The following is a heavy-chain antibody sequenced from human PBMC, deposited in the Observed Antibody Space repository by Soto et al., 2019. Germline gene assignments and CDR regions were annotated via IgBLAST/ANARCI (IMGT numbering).Heavy chain of an antibody. V-gene: IGHV4-34*01. D-gene: IGHD2-15*01. CDR3: ARDRGNCSGGSCPGAFDI. J-gene: IGHJ3*02. CDR1: GGSFSGYY. Sequence: PSETLSLTCAVYGGSFSGYYWSWIRQPPGKGLEWIGEINHSGSTNYNPSLKSRVTISVDTSKNQFSLKLSSVTAADTAVYYCARDRGNCSGGSCPGAFDIWGQGTMVTVSS. CDR2: INHSGST.